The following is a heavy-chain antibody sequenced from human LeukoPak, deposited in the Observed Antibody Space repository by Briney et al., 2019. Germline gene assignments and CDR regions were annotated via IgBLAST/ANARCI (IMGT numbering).Heavy chain of an antibody. J-gene: IGHJ4*02. D-gene: IGHD1-26*01. CDR2: ISSSGSSV. Sequence: GGSLRLSCAASGFSFSNYEMNWVRQAPGEGLEWISYISSSGSSVKYADSVKGRFTISRDNAKKSLYLQMDNLRADDTGIYYCTTDHEGATVESDSWGQGTLVTVSS. V-gene: IGHV3-48*03. CDR1: GFSFSNYE. CDR3: TTDHEGATVESDS.